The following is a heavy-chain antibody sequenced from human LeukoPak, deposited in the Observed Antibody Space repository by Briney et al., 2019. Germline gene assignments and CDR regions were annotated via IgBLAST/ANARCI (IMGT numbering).Heavy chain of an antibody. CDR1: GGSISTHY. V-gene: IGHV4-59*11. Sequence: SETLSLTCAVSGGSISTHYWSWLRQPPGKGLEWIGYIYYSGSTNYNPSLKSRLTISVDTSNNQFSLKLSSVTAADAAMYYCARPYCSGGSCYRGAFDIWGQGTMVTVSS. CDR3: ARPYCSGGSCYRGAFDI. CDR2: IYYSGST. D-gene: IGHD2-15*01. J-gene: IGHJ3*02.